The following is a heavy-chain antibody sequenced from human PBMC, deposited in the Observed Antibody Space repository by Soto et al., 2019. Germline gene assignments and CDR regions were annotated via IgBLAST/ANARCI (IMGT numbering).Heavy chain of an antibody. CDR2: ISAYNGYT. CDR3: AKGWERRWDDS. J-gene: IGHJ4*02. D-gene: IGHD1-26*01. Sequence: QVQLVQSVAEVKKPGASVKVSCKASGYTFTSYGISWVRQAPGQGLEWMGWISAYNGYTNYAQKLQGRVTMTTDTTTSPAYMALRGLRADDTAVYYWAKGWERRWDDSWGQGTLVTFSS. V-gene: IGHV1-18*04. CDR1: GYTFTSYG.